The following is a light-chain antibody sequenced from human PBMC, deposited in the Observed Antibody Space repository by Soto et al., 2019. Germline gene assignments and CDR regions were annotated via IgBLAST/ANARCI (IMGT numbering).Light chain of an antibody. V-gene: IGKV1-9*01. CDR3: QQLSTYPRT. J-gene: IGKJ1*01. Sequence: QLTQSPSSLSASVGDRVTITCRASQGIENFLAWYQKKPGKAPKLLISVASTLQTGVPSRFRGSGSGTDLTITISSLQPEDFATYYCQQLSTYPRTFGQGTKVDIK. CDR2: VAS. CDR1: QGIENF.